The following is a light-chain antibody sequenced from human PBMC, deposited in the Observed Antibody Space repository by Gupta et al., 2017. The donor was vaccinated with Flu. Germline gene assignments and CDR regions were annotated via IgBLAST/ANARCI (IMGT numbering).Light chain of an antibody. CDR3: QHYNDYSPT. J-gene: IGKJ1*01. CDR1: QPINSW. CDR2: KTS. Sequence: DIQMTQSPSTLPASVGDRVAITCRASQPINSWLAWYQQKPGKAPKLLIYKTSNLESGVPSRFSGSGSGTEFTLTISSLQPDDFATYYCQHYNDYSPTFGQGTKVEIK. V-gene: IGKV1-5*03.